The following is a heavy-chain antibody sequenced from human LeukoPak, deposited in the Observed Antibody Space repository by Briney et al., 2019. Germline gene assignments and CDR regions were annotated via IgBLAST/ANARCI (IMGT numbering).Heavy chain of an antibody. V-gene: IGHV1-3*01. Sequence: SVKVSGKASGYTFTHYAIHWGGQAPGQRLEGRGGINAANGKTRYSQKFQGRVTITRDASASTVYMELSSLRSEDTTIYYCARGYCSSTTCSIDYWGQGTLVTVSS. D-gene: IGHD2-2*01. CDR2: INAANGKT. J-gene: IGHJ4*02. CDR1: GYTFTHYA. CDR3: ARGYCSSTTCSIDY.